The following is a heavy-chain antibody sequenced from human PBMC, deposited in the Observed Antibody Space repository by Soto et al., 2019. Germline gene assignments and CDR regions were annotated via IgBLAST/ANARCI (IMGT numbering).Heavy chain of an antibody. CDR1: GFTFSSYW. J-gene: IGHJ4*02. CDR3: ARVETCSSTSCYSVFDY. Sequence: EVQLVESGGGLDQPGGSLRLSCAASGFTFSSYWMHWVRQAPGKGLVWVSRINSDGSSTTYADSVKGRFTISRDNAKNTLYLQMNSLRAEDTAVYYCARVETCSSTSCYSVFDYWGQGTLVTVSS. V-gene: IGHV3-74*03. CDR2: INSDGSST. D-gene: IGHD2-2*01.